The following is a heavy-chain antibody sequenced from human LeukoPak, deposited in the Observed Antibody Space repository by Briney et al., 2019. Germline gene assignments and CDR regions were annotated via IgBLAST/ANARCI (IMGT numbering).Heavy chain of an antibody. CDR3: ARRAASGSRNNYYFDY. CDR2: IKQDGSEK. Sequence: GGSLRLSCAASGFTLSSYWMCWVRQGPGKGLEWVANIKQDGSEKDYVDSVKGRFTISGDNAKNSLYLQMNSLRVEDTAVYYCARRAASGSRNNYYFDYWGQGTLVTVSS. J-gene: IGHJ4*02. D-gene: IGHD1-26*01. V-gene: IGHV3-7*01. CDR1: GFTLSSYW.